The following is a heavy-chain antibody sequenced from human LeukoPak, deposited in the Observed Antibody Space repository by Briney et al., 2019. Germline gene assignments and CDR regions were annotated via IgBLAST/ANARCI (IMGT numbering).Heavy chain of an antibody. J-gene: IGHJ4*02. CDR2: FDPEDGET. CDR1: GYTLTELS. CDR3: ATATDLFWSQGIAAAGGD. D-gene: IGHD6-13*01. Sequence: ASVKVSCKVSGYTLTELSMHWVRQAPGKGLEWMGGFDPEDGETIYAQKFQGRVTMTEDTSTDTAYMELSSLRSEDTAVYYCATATDLFWSQGIAAAGGDWGQGTLVTVSS. V-gene: IGHV1-24*01.